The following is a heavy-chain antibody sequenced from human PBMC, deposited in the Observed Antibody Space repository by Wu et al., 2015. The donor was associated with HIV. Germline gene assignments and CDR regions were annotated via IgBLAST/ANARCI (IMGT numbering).Heavy chain of an antibody. Sequence: QVQLVQSGAEVKKPGSSVKVSCKASGGTFSSYAISWVRQAPGQGLEWMGGIIPIFGTANYAQKFQGRVTITTDESTSTAYMELSSLRSEDTAVYYCARESASEGPSLSVETYYYDSSGYDGRNAFDIWGQGTMVTVSS. J-gene: IGHJ3*02. V-gene: IGHV1-69*05. CDR2: IIPIFGTA. D-gene: IGHD3-22*01. CDR3: ARESASEGPSLSVETYYYDSSGYDGRNAFDI. CDR1: GGTFSSYA.